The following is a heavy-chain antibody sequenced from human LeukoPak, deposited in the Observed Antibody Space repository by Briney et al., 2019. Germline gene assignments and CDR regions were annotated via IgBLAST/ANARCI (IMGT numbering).Heavy chain of an antibody. CDR3: ARSGYSGYDPDY. J-gene: IGHJ4*02. CDR1: GFTFSGYF. CDR2: ISPGSDYT. Sequence: GGSLRLSCAASGFTFSGYFMNWIRQAPGKGLEWVSYISPGSDYTNYADSEKGRFTISRDNAKNSLYLQMNSLRAEDTAVYFCARSGYSGYDPDYWGQGTLVTVSS. V-gene: IGHV3-11*06. D-gene: IGHD5-12*01.